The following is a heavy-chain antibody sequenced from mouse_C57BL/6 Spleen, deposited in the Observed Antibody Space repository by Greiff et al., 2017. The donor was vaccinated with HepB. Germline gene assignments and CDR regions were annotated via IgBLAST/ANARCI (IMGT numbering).Heavy chain of an antibody. V-gene: IGHV5-17*01. CDR3: SRGVNYDGCYGAMDY. CDR2: ISSGSSTI. J-gene: IGHJ4*01. D-gene: IGHD2-3*01. Sequence: EVMLVESGGGLVKPGGSLKLSCAASGFTFSDYGMHWVRQAPEKGLEWVAYISSGSSTIYYADTVKGRFTISRDNAKNTLFLQMTSLRSEDTAMYYCSRGVNYDGCYGAMDYWGQGTSVTVSS. CDR1: GFTFSDYG.